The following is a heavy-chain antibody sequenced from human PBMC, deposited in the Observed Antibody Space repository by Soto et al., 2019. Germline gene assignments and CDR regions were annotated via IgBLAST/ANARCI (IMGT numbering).Heavy chain of an antibody. V-gene: IGHV1-2*02. CDR2: INPNSGGT. CDR1: GYTFSGYY. D-gene: IGHD2-2*02. Sequence: ASVEVSCKXSGYTFSGYYMHWLRQAPGQGLEWMGWINPNSGGTNYAQKFQGRVTVTRDTPTSTAYMELSRLTSDDTAVYYCARSLTEGYCTITGCYTRPLYGMDVWGQGTTVTVS. J-gene: IGHJ6*02. CDR3: ARSLTEGYCTITGCYTRPLYGMDV.